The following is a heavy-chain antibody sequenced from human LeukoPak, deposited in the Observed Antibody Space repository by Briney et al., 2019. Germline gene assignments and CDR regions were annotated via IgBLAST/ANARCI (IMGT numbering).Heavy chain of an antibody. V-gene: IGHV3-53*04. CDR3: ARASEGMDV. CDR2: IYSGGST. J-gene: IGHJ6*02. Sequence: PGRSLRLSCAASGFTFSTYGMHWVRQAPGKGLEWVSVIYSGGSTYYADSVKGRFTISRHNSKNTLYLQMNGLRAEDTAVYYCARASEGMDVWGQGTTVTVSS. CDR1: GFTFSTYG.